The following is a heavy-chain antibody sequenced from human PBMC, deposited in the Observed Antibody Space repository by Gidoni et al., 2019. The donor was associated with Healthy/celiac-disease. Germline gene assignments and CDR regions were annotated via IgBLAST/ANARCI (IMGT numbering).Heavy chain of an antibody. J-gene: IGHJ4*02. CDR1: GFTFSSYA. Sequence: QVQLVESGGGVVQPGRSLRLSCAASGFTFSSYAMHWVRQAPGKGLEWVAVISYDGSNKYYADSVKGRFTISRDNSKNTLYLQMNSLRAEDTAVYYCARGAIIVVVPAAWNYWGQGTLVTVSS. CDR3: ARGAIIVVVPAAWNY. V-gene: IGHV3-30-3*01. CDR2: ISYDGSNK. D-gene: IGHD2-2*01.